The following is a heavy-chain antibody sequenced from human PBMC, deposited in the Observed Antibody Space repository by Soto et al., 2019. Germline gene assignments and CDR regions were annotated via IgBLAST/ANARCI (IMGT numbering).Heavy chain of an antibody. CDR3: ARDAAGGLFDY. Sequence: QVQLVQSGAEVKKPGASVKVSCKASGYTFTSDGISWVRQAPGQGLEWMGLISAYNGNTTYAQKLQGRVTMTTDTTTSTAYMELRSLISDETAVEYCARDAAGGLFDYWGQGTLVTVSS. V-gene: IGHV1-18*01. D-gene: IGHD3-16*01. CDR1: GYTFTSDG. J-gene: IGHJ4*02. CDR2: ISAYNGNT.